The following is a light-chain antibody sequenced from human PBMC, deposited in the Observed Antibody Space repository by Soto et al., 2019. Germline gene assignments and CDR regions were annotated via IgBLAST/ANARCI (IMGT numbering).Light chain of an antibody. Sequence: QSVLAQPPSASGSPRQSVTISCTGTITDIGTYYYVSWYQQHPGKAPKLIIYEVSERPSGVPDRFSGSKSGNTASLTVSGLQAEDEADYYCSSYAGTKTLIFGGGTKVTVL. CDR2: EVS. V-gene: IGLV2-8*01. CDR1: ITDIGTYYY. CDR3: SSYAGTKTLI. J-gene: IGLJ2*01.